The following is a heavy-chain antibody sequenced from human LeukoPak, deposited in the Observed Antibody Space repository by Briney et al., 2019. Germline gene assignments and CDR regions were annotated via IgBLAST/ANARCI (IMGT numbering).Heavy chain of an antibody. CDR1: GGSISSGIYY. V-gene: IGHV4-39*07. CDR2: VFYNGAT. CDR3: ARAMGYSSSYYFDY. J-gene: IGHJ4*02. D-gene: IGHD6-6*01. Sequence: SETLSLTCIVSGGSISSGIYYWAWVRQPPGKGLEWIGTVFYNGATQYSPSLRSRVTISIDTSTNQFSLKLTSVTAADTALYYCARAMGYSSSYYFDYWGQGTLVTVSS.